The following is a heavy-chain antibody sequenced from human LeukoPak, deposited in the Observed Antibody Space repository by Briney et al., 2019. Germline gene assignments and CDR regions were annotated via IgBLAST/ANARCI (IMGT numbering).Heavy chain of an antibody. V-gene: IGHV3-53*01. Sequence: PGGSLRLSCAASGFTVSSNYMSWVRQAPGKGLEWVSVIYSGDSTYYADSVKGRFTISRDNSKNTLYLQMNSLRAEDTAVYYCASAPRDDSSGYYDAFDIWGQGTMVTVSS. CDR1: GFTVSSNY. D-gene: IGHD3-22*01. J-gene: IGHJ3*02. CDR3: ASAPRDDSSGYYDAFDI. CDR2: IYSGDST.